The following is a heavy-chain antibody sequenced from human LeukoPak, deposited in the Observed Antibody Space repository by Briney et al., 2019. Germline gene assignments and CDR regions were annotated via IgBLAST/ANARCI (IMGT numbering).Heavy chain of an antibody. J-gene: IGHJ4*02. CDR2: INAGNGNT. Sequence: ASVKVSCKASGYTFTSYVMHWVRQAPGQRLEWMGWINAGNGNTKYSQKFQGRVAITRDTSASTAYMELSSLRSEDTAVYYCAIPANWYYFDYWGQGTLVTVSS. V-gene: IGHV1-3*01. CDR3: AIPANWYYFDY. D-gene: IGHD1-1*01. CDR1: GYTFTSYV.